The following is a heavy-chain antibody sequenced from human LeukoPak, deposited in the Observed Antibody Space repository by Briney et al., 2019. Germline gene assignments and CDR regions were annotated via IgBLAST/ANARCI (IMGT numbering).Heavy chain of an antibody. CDR1: GGSISSYY. D-gene: IGHD2-15*01. CDR2: IYYSGST. Sequence: SETLSLTCTVSGGSISSYYWSWIRQPPGKGLEWIGYIYYSGSTNYNPSLKSRVTISVDTSKNQVSLKLSSVTAADTAVYYCARGVVAAKGWFDPWGQGTLVTVSS. J-gene: IGHJ5*02. V-gene: IGHV4-59*01. CDR3: ARGVVAAKGWFDP.